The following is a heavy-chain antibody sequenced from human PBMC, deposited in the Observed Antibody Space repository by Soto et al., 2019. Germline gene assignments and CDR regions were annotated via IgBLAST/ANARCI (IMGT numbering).Heavy chain of an antibody. CDR2: INSDGSST. CDR3: ARAGDRYCSSTSCMVNWFDP. V-gene: IGHV3-74*01. D-gene: IGHD2-2*01. Sequence: PGGSLRLSCAASGFTFSSYWMHWVRQAPGKELVWVSRINSDGSSTSYADSVKGRFNISRDNAKNTLYLQMNSLRAEDTAVYYCARAGDRYCSSTSCMVNWFDPWGQGTLVTVSS. J-gene: IGHJ5*02. CDR1: GFTFSSYW.